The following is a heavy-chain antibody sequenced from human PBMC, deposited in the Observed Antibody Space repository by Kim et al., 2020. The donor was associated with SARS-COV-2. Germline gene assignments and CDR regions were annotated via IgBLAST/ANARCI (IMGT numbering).Heavy chain of an antibody. V-gene: IGHV3-64*01. CDR1: GFTFSSYA. D-gene: IGHD3-9*01. CDR3: ARTNVLRYFEGYGYVFDY. CDR2: ISSNGGST. J-gene: IGHJ4*02. Sequence: GGSLRLSCAASGFTFSSYAMHWVRQAPGKGLEYVSAISSNGGSTYYANSVKGRFTISRDNSKNTLYLQMGSLRAEDMAVYYCARTNVLRYFEGYGYVFDYWGQGTLVTVSS.